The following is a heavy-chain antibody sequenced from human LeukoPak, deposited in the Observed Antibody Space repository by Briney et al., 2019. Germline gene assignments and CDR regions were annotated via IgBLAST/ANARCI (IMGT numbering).Heavy chain of an antibody. CDR3: AREAPVEYYYDSSGCLDY. CDR2: IYYSGST. J-gene: IGHJ4*02. Sequence: PSETLSLTCTVSGGSISSYYWSWIRQPPGKGLEWIGYIYYSGSTNYNPSLKSRVTISVDTSKNQFSLKLSSVTAADTAVYYCAREAPVEYYYDSSGCLDYWGQGTLVTVSS. D-gene: IGHD3-22*01. V-gene: IGHV4-59*01. CDR1: GGSISSYY.